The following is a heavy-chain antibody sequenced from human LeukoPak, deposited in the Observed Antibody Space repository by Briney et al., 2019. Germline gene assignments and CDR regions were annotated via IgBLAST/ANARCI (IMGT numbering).Heavy chain of an antibody. CDR2: ISAYNGNT. Sequence: GASVKVSCKASGGTFSSYAISWVRQAPGQGLEWMGWISAYNGNTNYAQKLQGRVTMTTDTSTSTAYMELRSLRSDDTAVYYCARDHGGSYEGAQEETQIDYWGQGTLVTVSS. V-gene: IGHV1-18*01. D-gene: IGHD1-26*01. CDR3: ARDHGGSYEGAQEETQIDY. CDR1: GGTFSSYA. J-gene: IGHJ4*02.